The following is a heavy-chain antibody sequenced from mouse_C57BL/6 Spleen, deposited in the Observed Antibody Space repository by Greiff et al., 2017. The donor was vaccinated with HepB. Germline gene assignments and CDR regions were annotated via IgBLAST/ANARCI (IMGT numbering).Heavy chain of an antibody. CDR3: TTQGGNLYWYFDV. J-gene: IGHJ1*03. Sequence: EVQLQESGAELVRPGASVKLSCTASGFNIKDYYMHWVKQRPEQGLEWIGRIDPEDGDTEYAPKFQGKATMTADTSSNTAYLQLSSLTSEDTAVYYCTTQGGNLYWYFDVWGTGTTVTVSS. V-gene: IGHV14-1*01. D-gene: IGHD1-1*02. CDR2: IDPEDGDT. CDR1: GFNIKDYY.